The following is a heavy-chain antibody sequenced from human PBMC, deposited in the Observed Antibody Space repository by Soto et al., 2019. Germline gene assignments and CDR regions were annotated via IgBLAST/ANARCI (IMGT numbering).Heavy chain of an antibody. Sequence: PGGSLRLSCAASGFTFSSYAMHWVRQAPGKGLEWVAVISYDGSNKYYADSVKGRFTISRDNSKNTLYLQMNSLRAEDTAVYYCATKHTDSSDAFDIWGQGTMVTVSS. CDR1: GFTFSSYA. CDR3: ATKHTDSSDAFDI. V-gene: IGHV3-30-3*01. CDR2: ISYDGSNK. D-gene: IGHD3-22*01. J-gene: IGHJ3*02.